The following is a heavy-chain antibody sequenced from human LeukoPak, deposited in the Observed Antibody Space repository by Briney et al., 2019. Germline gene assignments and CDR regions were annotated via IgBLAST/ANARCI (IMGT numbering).Heavy chain of an antibody. CDR2: IYSGVST. D-gene: IGHD6-6*01. Sequence: GGSLRLSCAASGFTFSSYDMSWVRQAPGKGLEWVSVIYSGVSTYYADSVKGRFTISRDNSKNTLYLQMNSLRAEDTAVYYCARTSSSSDYFDYWGQGTLVTVSS. V-gene: IGHV3-53*01. J-gene: IGHJ4*02. CDR1: GFTFSSYD. CDR3: ARTSSSSDYFDY.